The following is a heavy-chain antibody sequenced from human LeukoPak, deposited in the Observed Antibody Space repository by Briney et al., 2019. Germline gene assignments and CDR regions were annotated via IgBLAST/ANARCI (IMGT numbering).Heavy chain of an antibody. CDR1: GYSISSGYY. CDR3: ARVRGSTFDY. D-gene: IGHD1-26*01. J-gene: IGHJ4*02. Sequence: PSETPSLTCTVSGYSISSGYYWGWIRQPPGKGLEWIGSIYHSGSTYYNPSLKSRVTISVDTSKNQFSLKLSSVTAADTAVYYWARVRGSTFDYWGQGALVTVSS. CDR2: IYHSGST. V-gene: IGHV4-38-2*02.